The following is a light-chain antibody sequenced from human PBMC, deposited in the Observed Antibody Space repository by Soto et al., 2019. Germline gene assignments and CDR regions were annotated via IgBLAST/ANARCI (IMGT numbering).Light chain of an antibody. CDR2: EVS. Sequence: QSALTQPPSASGSPGQSVTISCTGASSDVGGYHYVSWYQRHPGQAPKLIIYEVSKRPSGVPDRFSGSKSGNTASLTVSGLQAEDEAHYYCCSNKGNNLVFGGGTKLTVL. V-gene: IGLV2-8*01. CDR3: CSNKGNNLV. CDR1: SSDVGGYHY. J-gene: IGLJ2*01.